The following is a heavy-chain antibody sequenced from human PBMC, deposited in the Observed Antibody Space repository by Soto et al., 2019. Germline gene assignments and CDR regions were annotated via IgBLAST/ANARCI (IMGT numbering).Heavy chain of an antibody. Sequence: PSQTLSLTCVISGDSVSSNSAAWDWIRQSPSRGLEWLGRTYYRSKWYNDYAVSVKSRITINPDTSRNQFSLQLNSVTPEDTAVYYCARDRPPSNWFDPWGQGTLVTVSS. V-gene: IGHV6-1*01. CDR2: TYYRSKWYN. CDR1: GDSVSSNSAA. CDR3: ARDRPPSNWFDP. J-gene: IGHJ5*02.